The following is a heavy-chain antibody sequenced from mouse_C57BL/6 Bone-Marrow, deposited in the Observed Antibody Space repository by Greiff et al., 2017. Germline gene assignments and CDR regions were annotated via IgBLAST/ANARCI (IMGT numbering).Heavy chain of an antibody. V-gene: IGHV5-16*01. CDR2: INYDGSST. J-gene: IGHJ2*01. D-gene: IGHD2-3*01. Sequence: EVKLMESEGGLVQPGSSMKLSCTASGFTFSDYYMAWVRQVPEKGLEWVANINYDGSSTYYLDSLKSRFIISRDNAKNILYLQMSSLKSEDTATYYCARDSYDGYYVIDYWGQGTTLTVSS. CDR1: GFTFSDYY. CDR3: ARDSYDGYYVIDY.